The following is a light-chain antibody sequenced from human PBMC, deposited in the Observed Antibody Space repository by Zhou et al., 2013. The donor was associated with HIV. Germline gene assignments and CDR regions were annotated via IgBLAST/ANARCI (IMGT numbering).Light chain of an antibody. CDR3: QQTYSTLET. V-gene: IGKV1-39*01. CDR2: AAS. Sequence: DIQMTQSPSSLSASVGDRVTITCQASQDISNYLNWYQQKPGKAPKLLIYAASNLQSGVPSRFSGSESGTDFTLTISSLQPEDFATYYCQQTYSTLETFGQGTKVEIK. J-gene: IGKJ1*01. CDR1: QDISNY.